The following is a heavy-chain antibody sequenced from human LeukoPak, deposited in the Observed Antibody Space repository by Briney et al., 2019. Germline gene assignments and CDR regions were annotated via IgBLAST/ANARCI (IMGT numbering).Heavy chain of an antibody. CDR2: IYYSGST. Sequence: SETLSLTCTVSGGSMSPYHWSWIRQPPGKGLEWTGYIYYSGSTNYNPSLKSRVTISVDTSKNQFSLKLSSVTAADTAMYYCARPVSGRFDYWGQGTLVTVSS. CDR3: ARPVSGRFDY. D-gene: IGHD6-19*01. V-gene: IGHV4-59*08. J-gene: IGHJ4*02. CDR1: GGSMSPYH.